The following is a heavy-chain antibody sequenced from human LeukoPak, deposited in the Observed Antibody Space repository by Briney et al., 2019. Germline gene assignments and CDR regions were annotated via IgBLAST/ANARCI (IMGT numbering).Heavy chain of an antibody. J-gene: IGHJ4*02. V-gene: IGHV3-23*01. D-gene: IGHD1-26*01. Sequence: GGSLRLSCGASGFTFSRYAMSWVRQAPGKGLQWVSEIGGSGGAIYYADSVKGRFTISRDNSKNTLFLEMNSLRAEDTAVYYCARHYSGSYYQTPDHLPRPIPDDYWGQGTLVTVSS. CDR3: ARHYSGSYYQTPDHLPRPIPDDY. CDR1: GFTFSRYA. CDR2: IGGSGGAI.